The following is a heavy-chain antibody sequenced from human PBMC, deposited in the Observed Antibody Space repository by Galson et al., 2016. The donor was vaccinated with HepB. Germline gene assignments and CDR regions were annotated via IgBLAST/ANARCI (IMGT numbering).Heavy chain of an antibody. CDR1: EFIVNSNY. J-gene: IGHJ6*02. CDR2: IFGGGTT. V-gene: IGHV3-53*01. D-gene: IGHD5-18*01. Sequence: LRLSCAASEFIVNSNYMTWVRQAPGKGLEWVSTIFGGGTTYYADSVKGRFTLSRDNSRNTLYLQMNNLRAEDTAVYYCARYNYGRGAYYYYGLDVWGQGTTVIVSS. CDR3: ARYNYGRGAYYYYGLDV.